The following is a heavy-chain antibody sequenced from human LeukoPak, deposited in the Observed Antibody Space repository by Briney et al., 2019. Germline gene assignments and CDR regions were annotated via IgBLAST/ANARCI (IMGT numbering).Heavy chain of an antibody. J-gene: IGHJ4*02. D-gene: IGHD3-3*01. CDR2: IIPILGIA. CDR1: GYTFTTYD. CDR3: AREAYYASFFDY. V-gene: IGHV1-69*04. Sequence: GASVKVSCKASGYTFTTYDINWVRQAPGQGLEWMGRIIPILGIANYAQKFQGRVTITADKSTSTAYMELSSLRSEDTAVYYCAREAYYASFFDYWAREPWSPSPQ.